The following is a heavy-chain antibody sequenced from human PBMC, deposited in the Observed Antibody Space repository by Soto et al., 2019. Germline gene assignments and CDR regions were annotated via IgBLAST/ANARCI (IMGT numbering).Heavy chain of an antibody. CDR1: GSTFSSYD. Sequence: QVQLVESGGGVVQPGRSLRLSCAVSGSTFSSYDMHWVRQAPGKGLEWLAVVSFDGSNRYYVDYVKGRFTISRDNSKNTLYLQMNSLRAEDTAVYYCAGNDFWGQGTLVTVSS. J-gene: IGHJ4*02. CDR3: AGNDF. CDR2: VSFDGSNR. V-gene: IGHV3-30*03.